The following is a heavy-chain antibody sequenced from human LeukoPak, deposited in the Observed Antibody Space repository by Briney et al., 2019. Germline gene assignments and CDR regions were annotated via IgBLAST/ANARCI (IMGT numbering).Heavy chain of an antibody. J-gene: IGHJ4*02. CDR3: AVDLAEWDLLFDY. D-gene: IGHD1-26*01. V-gene: IGHV3-23*01. CDR2: ISGSGGST. CDR1: GFTFSSYA. Sequence: PGGSLRLSCAASGFTFSSYAMSWVRQAPGKGLEWVSAISGSGGSTYYADSVKGRFTISRDNSKNTLYLQMNSLRAEDTAVYYCAVDLAEWDLLFDYWGQGTLVTVSS.